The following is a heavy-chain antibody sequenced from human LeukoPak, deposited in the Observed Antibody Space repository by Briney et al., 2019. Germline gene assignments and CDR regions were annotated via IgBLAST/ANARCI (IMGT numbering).Heavy chain of an antibody. Sequence: ASVKVSCKVSGYTLTGLSMNWVRQAPGKGLEWMGGFDPEDGETIYAQKFQGRVTMTRDTSTSTVYMELSSLRSEDTAVYYCARGQLGEFDPWGQGTLVTVSS. CDR1: GYTLTGLS. CDR2: FDPEDGET. V-gene: IGHV1-24*01. D-gene: IGHD1-1*01. J-gene: IGHJ5*02. CDR3: ARGQLGEFDP.